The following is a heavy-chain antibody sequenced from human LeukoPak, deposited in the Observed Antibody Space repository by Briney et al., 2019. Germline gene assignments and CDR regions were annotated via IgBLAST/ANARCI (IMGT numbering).Heavy chain of an antibody. CDR1: GFTFTDSY. V-gene: IGHV1-2*02. J-gene: IGHJ4*02. CDR3: AKSEGLCRSYPCYTIDS. CDR2: INPNSGRT. Sequence: ASVKVSCKGSGFTFTDSYMHWVRQAPGQGLEWMGWINPNSGRTNSAQRFQGRVTMTTDTSVSTADMELTRLRSDDTAVYYCAKSEGLCRSYPCYTIDSWGQGTLVTVSS. D-gene: IGHD2-2*02.